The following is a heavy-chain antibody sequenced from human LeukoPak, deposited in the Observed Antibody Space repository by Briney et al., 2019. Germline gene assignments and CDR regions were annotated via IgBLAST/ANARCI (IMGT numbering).Heavy chain of an antibody. J-gene: IGHJ4*02. CDR1: GDTFTSYD. V-gene: IGHV1-8*01. D-gene: IGHD3-16*02. Sequence: GASVKVSCKASGDTFTSYDINWVRQATGQGLEWMGWMNPNSGNTGYAQKFQGRVTMTRNTSISTAYMELSSLRSEDTAVYYCARGMMITFGGVIVHDYWGQGTLVTVSS. CDR3: ARGMMITFGGVIVHDY. CDR2: MNPNSGNT.